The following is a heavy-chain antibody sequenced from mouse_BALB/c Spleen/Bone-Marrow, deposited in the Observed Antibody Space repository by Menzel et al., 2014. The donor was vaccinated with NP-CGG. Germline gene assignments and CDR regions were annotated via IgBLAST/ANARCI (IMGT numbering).Heavy chain of an antibody. CDR1: GYTFTDYY. V-gene: IGHV1-19*01. CDR2: VNPYNGGT. CDR3: ARGGYRDY. J-gene: IGHJ2*01. D-gene: IGHD2-2*01. Sequence: EVHLVESGPELVKPGASVKMSCKASGYTFTDYYMDWVKQSHGESFEWIGRVNPYNGGTSYNQKFKGKATLTVDKSSTTAYMELNSLTSEDSAVYYCARGGYRDYWGQGTTLTASS.